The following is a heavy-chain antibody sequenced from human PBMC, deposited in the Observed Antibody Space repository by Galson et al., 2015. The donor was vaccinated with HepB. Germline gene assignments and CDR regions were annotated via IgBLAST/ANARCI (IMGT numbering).Heavy chain of an antibody. D-gene: IGHD1-14*01. CDR3: ARDAGPSGYYYGMDV. V-gene: IGHV3-30-3*01. CDR1: GFTFSSYA. Sequence: SLRLSCAASGFTFSSYAMHWVRQAPGKGLEWVAVISYDGSNKYYADSVKGRFTISRDNSKNTLYLQMNSLRAEDTAVYYCARDAGPSGYYYGMDVWGQGTTVTVSS. CDR2: ISYDGSNK. J-gene: IGHJ6*02.